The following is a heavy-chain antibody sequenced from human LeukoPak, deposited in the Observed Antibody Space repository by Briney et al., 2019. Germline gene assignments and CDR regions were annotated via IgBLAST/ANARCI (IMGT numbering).Heavy chain of an antibody. D-gene: IGHD6-6*01. CDR1: GGSFSGYY. CDR2: IYYSGST. J-gene: IGHJ4*02. V-gene: IGHV4-34*01. Sequence: SETLSLTCAVYGGSFSGYYWSWIRQPPGKGLECIGSIYYSGSTYYNPSLKSRVTISVDTSKNQFSLKLSFVTAADTAVYYCARIEYSSSCDYWGQGTLVTVSS. CDR3: ARIEYSSSCDY.